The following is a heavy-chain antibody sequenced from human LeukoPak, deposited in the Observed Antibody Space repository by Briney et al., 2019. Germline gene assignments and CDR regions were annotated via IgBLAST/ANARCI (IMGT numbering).Heavy chain of an antibody. D-gene: IGHD3-22*01. CDR1: GFTFSRYW. J-gene: IGHJ4*02. CDR3: ATPLDYYDSSGYHQGGD. Sequence: GGSLRLSCAASGFTFSRYWMTWVRQAPGKGLEWVANIKQDGSKKNYVDSVKGRFTISRDNAKNSLYLQMNSLRAEDTAVYYCATPLDYYDSSGYHQGGDWGQGTLVTVSS. V-gene: IGHV3-7*03. CDR2: IKQDGSKK.